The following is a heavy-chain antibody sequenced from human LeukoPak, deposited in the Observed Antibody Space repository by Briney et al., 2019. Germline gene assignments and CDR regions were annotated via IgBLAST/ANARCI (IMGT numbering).Heavy chain of an antibody. V-gene: IGHV4-59*08. CDR1: GGSISSYY. Sequence: SETLSLTCTVSGGSISSYYWSWIRQPPGKGLEWIGYIYYSGSTNYNSSLESRVTISVDTSKNQFSLKMNSVTAAGTAVYYCARSLPTIFGHFDLWGRGTLVTVSS. D-gene: IGHD3-9*01. J-gene: IGHJ2*01. CDR3: ARSLPTIFGHFDL. CDR2: IYYSGST.